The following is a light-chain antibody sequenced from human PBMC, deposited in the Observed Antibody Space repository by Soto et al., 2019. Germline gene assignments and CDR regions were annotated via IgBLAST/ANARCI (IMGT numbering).Light chain of an antibody. CDR2: EVS. V-gene: IGLV2-14*01. CDR3: SSYTTSSTQV. J-gene: IGLJ1*01. Sequence: QSALTQPASVSGSPGQSITISCTGTSSDIGGYKHVSWYQQHPGKAPKLMIYEVSNRPSGVSNRFSGSKSGNTASLTIPGLQAEDEADYYCSSYTTSSTQVFGTGTKVTVL. CDR1: SSDIGGYKH.